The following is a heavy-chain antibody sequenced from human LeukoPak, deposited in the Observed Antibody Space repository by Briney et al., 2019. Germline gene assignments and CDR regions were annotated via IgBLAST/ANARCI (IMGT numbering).Heavy chain of an antibody. CDR2: ISGSGSDT. CDR3: ANVIIVAAGYEYFQH. D-gene: IGHD6-13*01. J-gene: IGHJ1*01. CDR1: GFTFSHYD. Sequence: GGSLRLSCAASGFTFSHYDMSWVRQAPGKGLERVSGISGSGSDTFYADSVKGRFTISRDNSKNTLYLQMSSLRAEDTAVYYCANVIIVAAGYEYFQHWGQGTLVSVSS. V-gene: IGHV3-23*01.